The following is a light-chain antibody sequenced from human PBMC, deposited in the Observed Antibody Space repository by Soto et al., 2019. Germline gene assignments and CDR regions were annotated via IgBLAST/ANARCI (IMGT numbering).Light chain of an antibody. CDR1: SSNIGAGYN. Sequence: QSVLTQPPSVSGAPGQRVTISCTGISSNIGAGYNVHWYQQLPGTDPKLLIYGNNNRPSGVPDRFSGSKSGTSASLAITGLQAEDEADYYCQSYDSSLTAHVFGTGTKLTVL. J-gene: IGLJ1*01. V-gene: IGLV1-40*01. CDR2: GNN. CDR3: QSYDSSLTAHV.